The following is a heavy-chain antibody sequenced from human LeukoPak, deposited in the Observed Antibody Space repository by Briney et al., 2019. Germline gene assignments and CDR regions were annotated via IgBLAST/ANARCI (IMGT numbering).Heavy chain of an antibody. J-gene: IGHJ5*02. CDR1: GYTFTSYY. CDR3: ARDNSVGDTAWWFDP. Sequence: ASVKVSCKASGYTFTSYYMHWVRQAPGHGLEWMGIINPSGGSTSYAQKFQGRVTMTRDMSTSTDYMELSSLRSEDTAVYYCARDNSVGDTAWWFDPWGQGTLVTVSS. V-gene: IGHV1-46*01. CDR2: INPSGGST. D-gene: IGHD1-26*01.